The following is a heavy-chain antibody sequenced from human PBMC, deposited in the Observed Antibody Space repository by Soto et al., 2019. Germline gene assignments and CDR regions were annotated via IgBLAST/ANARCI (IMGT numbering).Heavy chain of an antibody. CDR1: GYSFTSYW. CDR2: IDPSDSYT. V-gene: IGHV5-10-1*01. CDR3: ARVSTYYDILTGPGCFDP. J-gene: IGHJ5*02. Sequence: PGESLKISCKGSGYSFTSYWISWVRQMPGKGLEWMGRIDPSDSYTNYSPSFQGHVTISADKSISTAYLQWSSLKASDTAMYYCARVSTYYDILTGPGCFDPWGQGTLVTVSS. D-gene: IGHD3-9*01.